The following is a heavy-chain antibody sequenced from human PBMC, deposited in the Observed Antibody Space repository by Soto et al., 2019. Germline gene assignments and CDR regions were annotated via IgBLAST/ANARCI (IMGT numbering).Heavy chain of an antibody. D-gene: IGHD5-12*01. V-gene: IGHV1-18*01. J-gene: IGHJ2*01. CDR2: IIAYNGNT. Sequence: QVQLVQSGAEVKKPGASVKVSCKASGYTFTNYGISWVRQAHGQGLEWMGWIIAYNGNTHYAQKLQCRVTMNTDTSTSTAYMDLRSLSSDDTAVYYCPRDQRGMATSFLDLWGRVTLVTVSS. CDR3: PRDQRGMATSFLDL. CDR1: GYTFTNYG.